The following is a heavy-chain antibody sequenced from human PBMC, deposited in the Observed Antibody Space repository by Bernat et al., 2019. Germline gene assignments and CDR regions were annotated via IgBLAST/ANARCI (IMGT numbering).Heavy chain of an antibody. D-gene: IGHD3-3*01. V-gene: IGHV3-48*01. CDR3: ARLTRGQILGN. J-gene: IGHJ4*02. CDR1: GFTFSIYS. Sequence: EVQLVESGGDLVQPGGSLRLSCAASGFTFSIYSMNWVRQAPGKGLEWVSYINGSGSLIYYADSVKGRFTISRDNAKNSLFLQRNSLRAEDTAVYYCARLTRGQILGNWGQGTLVTVSS. CDR2: INGSGSLI.